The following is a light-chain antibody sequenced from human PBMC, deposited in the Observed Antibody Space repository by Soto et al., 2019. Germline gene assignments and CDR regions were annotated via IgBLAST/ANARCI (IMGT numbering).Light chain of an antibody. J-gene: IGLJ3*02. CDR2: DYN. Sequence: SSELTQPPSVSVAPGQTASITCGGDNIGSGSVHWYQQKPGQAPMLVVYDYNDRPSGIPERFSGSNSGNTATLTISRVEDGDEADYYCQVWDSSRDHPGVFGGGTQVTVL. CDR1: NIGSGS. V-gene: IGLV3-21*02. CDR3: QVWDSSRDHPGV.